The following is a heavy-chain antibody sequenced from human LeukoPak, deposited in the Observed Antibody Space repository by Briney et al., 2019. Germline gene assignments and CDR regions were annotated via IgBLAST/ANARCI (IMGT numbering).Heavy chain of an antibody. CDR3: ARESPNCSSTSCYPDY. CDR1: GFTFSSYA. V-gene: IGHV3-64*01. Sequence: GGSLRLSCAASGFTFSSYAMHWVRQAPGNGLEYVSAISSNGGSTYYANSVKGRFTISRDNSKNTLYLQMGSLRAEDMAVYYCARESPNCSSTSCYPDYWGQGTLVTVSS. J-gene: IGHJ4*02. CDR2: ISSNGGST. D-gene: IGHD2-2*01.